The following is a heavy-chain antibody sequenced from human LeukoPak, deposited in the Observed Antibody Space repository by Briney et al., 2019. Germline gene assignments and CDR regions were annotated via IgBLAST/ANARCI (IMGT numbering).Heavy chain of an antibody. CDR1: GGSIRSYY. V-gene: IGHV4-4*07. CDR2: IYTRGST. CDR3: GRGTGYSYGD. J-gene: IGHJ4*02. Sequence: PSETLSLTCTVSGGSIRSYYGRCTRQPAGEGGEWIGRIYTRGSTNYNPSLTRRATLSVDKSKNQFSLKLSSVPGADPGVYYCGRGTGYSYGDSGEGTLVTVSS. D-gene: IGHD5-18*01.